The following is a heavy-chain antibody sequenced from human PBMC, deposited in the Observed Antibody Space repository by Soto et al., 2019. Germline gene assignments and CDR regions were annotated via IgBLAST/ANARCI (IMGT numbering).Heavy chain of an antibody. CDR1: GGSISSSTW. V-gene: IGHV4-4*02. D-gene: IGHD3-22*01. CDR2: IYHSGST. CDR3: ARSPDSSGYYPRRYYYGMDV. Sequence: SRTLSHTCTVSGGSISSSTWWGWVRQPPGKGLEWIGEIYHSGSTNYNPSLKSRVTISVDKSKNQFSLKLSSVTAADTAVYYCARSPDSSGYYPRRYYYGMDVWGQGTTVT. J-gene: IGHJ6*01.